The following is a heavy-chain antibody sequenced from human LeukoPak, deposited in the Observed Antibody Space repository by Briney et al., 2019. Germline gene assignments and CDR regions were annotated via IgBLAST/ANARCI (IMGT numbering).Heavy chain of an antibody. V-gene: IGHV4-39*01. D-gene: IGHD3-22*01. CDR3: ARHLLYDSSGYTYRFDY. CDR1: GGSISSSSYY. CDR2: IYYSGST. Sequence: SETLSLTCTVSGGSISSSSYYWGCIRQPPGKGLEWIGSIYYSGSTYYNPSLKSRVTISVDTSKNQFSLKLSSVTAADTAVYYCARHLLYDSSGYTYRFDYWGQGTLVTVSS. J-gene: IGHJ4*02.